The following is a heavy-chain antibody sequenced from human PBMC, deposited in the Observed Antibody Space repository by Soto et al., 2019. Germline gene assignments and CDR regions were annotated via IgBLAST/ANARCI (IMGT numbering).Heavy chain of an antibody. D-gene: IGHD3-10*01. Sequence: SETLSLTCAVSGGSISSGGYSWSWIRQPPGKALESFGYIYHSGSTYYNPSLKSRVTISVDRSKNQFSLKLSSVTAADTAVYYCARGGVSGSKSKTEDYYYYGMDVWGQGTTVT. V-gene: IGHV4-30-2*01. CDR1: GGSISSGGYS. CDR2: IYHSGST. CDR3: ARGGVSGSKSKTEDYYYYGMDV. J-gene: IGHJ6*02.